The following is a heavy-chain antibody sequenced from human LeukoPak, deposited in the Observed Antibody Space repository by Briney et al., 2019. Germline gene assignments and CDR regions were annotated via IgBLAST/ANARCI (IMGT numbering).Heavy chain of an antibody. D-gene: IGHD2-8*01. V-gene: IGHV3-23*01. CDR3: AKHAEDIVLMVYAPMDV. J-gene: IGHJ6*04. CDR1: GFTFSSYA. Sequence: PGGSLRLSCAASGFTFSSYAMSWVRQAPGKGLEWLSAISGSGGYTYYADSVKGRFTISRDNSKNTLYLQMNSLRAEDTAVYYCAKHAEDIVLMVYAPMDVWGKGTTVTVSS. CDR2: ISGSGGYT.